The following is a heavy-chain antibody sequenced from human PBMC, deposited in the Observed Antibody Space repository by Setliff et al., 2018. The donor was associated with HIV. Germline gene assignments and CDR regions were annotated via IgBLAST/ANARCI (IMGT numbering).Heavy chain of an antibody. D-gene: IGHD4-17*01. Sequence: SETLFLTCSVSGGSMRSNIYYWAWIRQSPGKGLEWIGSIHLSDTYYNPSLKSRVTISVDVSKDQFSLKLTSLTAADTAVYHCARSSTAGFDYWGQGKLVTVSS. J-gene: IGHJ4*02. CDR3: ARSSTAGFDY. CDR2: IHLSDT. CDR1: GGSMRSNIYY. V-gene: IGHV4-39*07.